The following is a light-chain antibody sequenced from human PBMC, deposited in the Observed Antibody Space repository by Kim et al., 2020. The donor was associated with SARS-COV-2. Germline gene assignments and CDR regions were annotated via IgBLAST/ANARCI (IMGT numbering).Light chain of an antibody. Sequence: DIVLTQSPATLSLSPGERATLSCRASQSVRNFLAWYQQKPGQAPRLLISHVSNRATGIPARFSGSGSETDFTLTISSLEPEDFAVYYCQHHYNWPTTFGPGTKVDIK. V-gene: IGKV3-11*01. CDR3: QHHYNWPTT. J-gene: IGKJ3*01. CDR1: QSVRNF. CDR2: HVS.